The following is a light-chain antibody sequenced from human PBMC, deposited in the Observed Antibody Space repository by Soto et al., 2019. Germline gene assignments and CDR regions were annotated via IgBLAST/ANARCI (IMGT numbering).Light chain of an antibody. CDR1: QSVSSSY. J-gene: IGKJ1*01. V-gene: IGKV3-20*01. CDR3: QQYGSSPLT. CDR2: GAS. Sequence: ESVLTQSPGTLSFAPGERATLSCRASQSVSSSYLAWYQQKPGQAPRLLIYGASSRATGIPDRFSGSGSGTDFTLTISRLEPEDFAVYYCQQYGSSPLTFAQGTMADIK.